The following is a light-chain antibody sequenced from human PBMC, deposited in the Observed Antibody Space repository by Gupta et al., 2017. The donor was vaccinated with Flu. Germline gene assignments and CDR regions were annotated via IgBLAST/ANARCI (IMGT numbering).Light chain of an antibody. CDR1: QSVSNN. CDR3: QQYHSWPPIT. Sequence: EVVMTQSPVTLSVSPGGRATLSCRSSQSVSNNLAWYQHKPGRAPRLLIYGASTRATGIPARFSGSGSGTEFTLTISSLQSEDFAIYFCQQYHSWPPITFGQGTRLEIK. CDR2: GAS. V-gene: IGKV3-15*01. J-gene: IGKJ5*01.